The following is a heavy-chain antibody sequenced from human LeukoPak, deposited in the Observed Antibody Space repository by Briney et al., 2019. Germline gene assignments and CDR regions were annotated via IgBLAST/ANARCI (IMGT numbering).Heavy chain of an antibody. CDR2: IYHSGST. CDR3: ARSARDSGSYYPFDY. D-gene: IGHD1-26*01. CDR1: GGSISSGNW. J-gene: IGHJ4*02. Sequence: SGTLSLTCAVSGGSISSGNWWSWVRQPPGKGLEWIGEIYHSGSTNYNPSLKSRVTISVDKSKNQFSLKLSSVTAADTAVYYCARSARDSGSYYPFDYWGQGTLVTVSS. V-gene: IGHV4-4*02.